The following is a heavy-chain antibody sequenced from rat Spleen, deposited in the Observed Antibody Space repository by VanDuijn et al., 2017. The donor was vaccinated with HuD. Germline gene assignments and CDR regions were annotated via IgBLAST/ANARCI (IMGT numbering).Heavy chain of an antibody. Sequence: EVQLVETGGGLVQPGKSLKLSCVASGFTFSGYWMYWIRQTPGRGLEWVSSINPAGGDTYYPDSVKGRFTISRDNAENTVYLQMNSLRSEDTATYYCARPPRYNYDYFDYWGQGVMVTVSS. D-gene: IGHD1-4*01. J-gene: IGHJ2*01. CDR2: INPAGGDT. CDR3: ARPPRYNYDYFDY. V-gene: IGHV5-58*01. CDR1: GFTFSGYW.